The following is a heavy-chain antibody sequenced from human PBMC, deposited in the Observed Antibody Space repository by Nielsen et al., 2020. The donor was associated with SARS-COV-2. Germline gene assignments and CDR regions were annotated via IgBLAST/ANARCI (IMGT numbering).Heavy chain of an antibody. V-gene: IGHV3-30*03. CDR1: GFTFSSYG. J-gene: IGHJ4*02. Sequence: GESLKISCAASGFTFSSYGMHWVRQAPGKGLEWVAVISYDGSNKYYADSVKGRFTISRDNSKNTLYLQMNSLRAEDTAVYYCARDGYRNFDYWGQGTLVTVSS. CDR3: ARDGYRNFDY. CDR2: ISYDGSNK. D-gene: IGHD5-24*01.